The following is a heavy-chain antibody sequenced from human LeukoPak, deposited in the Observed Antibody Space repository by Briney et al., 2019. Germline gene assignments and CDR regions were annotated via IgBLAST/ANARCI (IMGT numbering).Heavy chain of an antibody. CDR1: GFTFSSYE. CDR3: ARVDGSSWYPPSYYFDY. CDR2: ISSSGSTI. D-gene: IGHD6-13*01. J-gene: IGHJ4*02. Sequence: PGGSLRLSCAASGFTFSSYEMNWVRQAPGKGLEWVSYISSSGSTIYYADSVKGRFTISRDNAKNSLYLQMNSLRAEGTAVYYCARVDGSSWYPPSYYFDYWGQGTLVTVSS. V-gene: IGHV3-48*03.